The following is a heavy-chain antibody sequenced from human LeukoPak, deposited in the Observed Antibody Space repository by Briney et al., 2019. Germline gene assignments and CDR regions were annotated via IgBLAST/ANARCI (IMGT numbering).Heavy chain of an antibody. J-gene: IGHJ4*02. D-gene: IGHD6-13*01. CDR2: TYYRSKWSN. V-gene: IGHV6-1*01. CDR3: ARLIGSSWLDY. Sequence: SQTLSLTCAISGDSVSSNSVTWDWIRKSPSGVLEWLGRTYYRSKWSNDYAESVRSRITITPDTSKNQVSLQLNSVTPEDTAVYYCARLIGSSWLDYWGQGTLVTVSS. CDR1: GDSVSSNSVT.